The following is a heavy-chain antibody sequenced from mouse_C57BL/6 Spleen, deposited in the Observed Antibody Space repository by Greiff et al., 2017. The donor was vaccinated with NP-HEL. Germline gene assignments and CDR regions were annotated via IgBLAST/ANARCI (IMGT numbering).Heavy chain of an antibody. Sequence: VQLQQSGAELVKPGASVKISCKASGYAFSSYWMNWVKQRPGKGLEWIGQIYPGDGDTNYNGKFKGKATLTADKSSSTAYMQLSSLTSEDSAVYFCARQGGGYYLFDYWGQGTTLTVSS. D-gene: IGHD2-3*01. J-gene: IGHJ2*01. CDR3: ARQGGGYYLFDY. CDR2: IYPGDGDT. CDR1: GYAFSSYW. V-gene: IGHV1-80*01.